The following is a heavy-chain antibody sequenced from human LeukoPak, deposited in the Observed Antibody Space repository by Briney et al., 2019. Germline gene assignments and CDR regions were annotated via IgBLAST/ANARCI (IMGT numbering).Heavy chain of an antibody. CDR3: ARFRSRYENLRGVI. D-gene: IGHD3-16*02. CDR1: GGSMSSGDYY. Sequence: SETLSLTCTVSGGSMSSGDYYYTWIRQPPGKGLEWIGFIYNSGSPYYIPSLKSRSTISIDTSKNQFSLKLRSVTAADTGVYECARFRSRYENLRGVIWGPGTMVTAFS. J-gene: IGHJ3*02. CDR2: IYNSGSP. V-gene: IGHV4-30-4*08.